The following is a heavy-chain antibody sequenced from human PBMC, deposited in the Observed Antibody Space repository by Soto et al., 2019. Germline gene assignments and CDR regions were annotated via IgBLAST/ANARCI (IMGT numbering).Heavy chain of an antibody. D-gene: IGHD6-19*01. CDR1: GGSISSSSYY. CDR3: ARLEQWLVTAFDC. V-gene: IGHV4-39*01. Sequence: SETLSLTCTVSGGSISSSSYYWGWIRQPPGKGLEWIGSIYYSGSTYYNPSLKSRVTISVDTSKNQFSLKLSSVTAADTAVYYCARLEQWLVTAFDCWGQGTLVTVSS. CDR2: IYYSGST. J-gene: IGHJ4*02.